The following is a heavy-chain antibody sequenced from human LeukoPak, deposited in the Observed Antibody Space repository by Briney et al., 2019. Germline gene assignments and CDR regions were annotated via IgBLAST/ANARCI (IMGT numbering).Heavy chain of an antibody. CDR2: ISYDGGTE. Sequence: GGSLRLSCAASGFTFSNYGMHWVRQAPGKGLEWVAVISYDGGTEYYADSVKGRFTISRDKSKNTLYLQMNSLTTEDTAVYYCASSVGGQNYWGQGTLVTVSS. V-gene: IGHV3-30*03. CDR1: GFTFSNYG. CDR3: ASSVGGQNY. J-gene: IGHJ4*02. D-gene: IGHD3-16*01.